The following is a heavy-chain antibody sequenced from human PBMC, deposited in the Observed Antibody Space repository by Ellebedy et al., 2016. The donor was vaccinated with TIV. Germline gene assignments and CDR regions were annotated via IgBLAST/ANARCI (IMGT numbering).Heavy chain of an antibody. Sequence: GESLKISXTASGFTFGDFHMSWIRQAPGKGLEWVSYISRSGTTTYYADSVKGRVTISRDNAKNSLYLQMNSLRAEDTAVYYCGRSEVDDDDYGDYVGSWYFDLWGRGTLVTVSS. CDR3: GRSEVDDDDYGDYVGSWYFDL. CDR1: GFTFGDFH. J-gene: IGHJ2*01. CDR2: ISRSGTTT. D-gene: IGHD4-17*01. V-gene: IGHV3-11*01.